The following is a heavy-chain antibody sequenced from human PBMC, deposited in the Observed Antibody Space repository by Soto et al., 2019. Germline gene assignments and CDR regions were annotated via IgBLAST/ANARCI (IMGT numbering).Heavy chain of an antibody. D-gene: IGHD3-9*01. Sequence: PGGSLRLSCAASGFTFSSYWMHWVRQAPGKGLVWVSRINSDGSSTSYADPVKGRFTISRDNAKNTLYLQMNSLRAEDTAVYYCARGYLSGYDILTGSSGYYWGQGTLVTVSS. V-gene: IGHV3-74*01. J-gene: IGHJ4*02. CDR3: ARGYLSGYDILTGSSGYY. CDR1: GFTFSSYW. CDR2: INSDGSST.